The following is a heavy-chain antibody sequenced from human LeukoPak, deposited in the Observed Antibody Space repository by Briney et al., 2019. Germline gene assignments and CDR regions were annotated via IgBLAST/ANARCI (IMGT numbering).Heavy chain of an antibody. D-gene: IGHD1-14*01. V-gene: IGHV3-30-3*01. CDR1: GFTFSSYA. Sequence: PGRSLRLSCAASGFTFSSYAMHWVRQAPGKGPEWVAVISHDGNTKYYADSVQGRVTISRDNFKNMLYLQLSTLRVEDTAMYYCARDPIQGAPDYFDFWGQGTLVTVSS. CDR3: ARDPIQGAPDYFDF. J-gene: IGHJ4*02. CDR2: ISHDGNTK.